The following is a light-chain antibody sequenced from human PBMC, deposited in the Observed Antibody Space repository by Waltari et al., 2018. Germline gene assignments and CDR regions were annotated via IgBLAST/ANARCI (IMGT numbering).Light chain of an antibody. CDR1: SLRSYY. CDR2: GKN. V-gene: IGLV3-19*01. Sequence: SSELTQDPAVSVALGQTVRITCQGDSLRSYYASWYQQKPGQAPELVIYGKNNRPSRIPERFSGSSSGNTASLTITGAQSEYESDYYCSSRDSSGLWVFGGGTKLTVL. CDR3: SSRDSSGLWV. J-gene: IGLJ3*02.